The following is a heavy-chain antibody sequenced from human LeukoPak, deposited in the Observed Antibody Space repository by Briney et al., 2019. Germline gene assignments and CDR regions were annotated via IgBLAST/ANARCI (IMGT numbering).Heavy chain of an antibody. CDR1: GGTFISYA. V-gene: IGHV1-24*01. CDR3: ATAKDVYYDSSGYFPHLGY. D-gene: IGHD3-22*01. J-gene: IGHJ4*02. Sequence: ASVKVSCKASGGTFISYAINWVRQAPGKGLEWMGGFDPEDGETIYAQKFQGRVTMTEDTSTDTAYMELSSLRSEDTAVYYCATAKDVYYDSSGYFPHLGYWGQGTLVTVSS. CDR2: FDPEDGET.